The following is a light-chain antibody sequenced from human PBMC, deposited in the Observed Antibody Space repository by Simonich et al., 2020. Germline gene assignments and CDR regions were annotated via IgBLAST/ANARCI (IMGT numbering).Light chain of an antibody. CDR1: QSVSSSY. CDR2: GAS. J-gene: IGKJ2*01. CDR3: QQYYSTPPT. V-gene: IGKV3-20*01. Sequence: EIVMTQSPATLSVSPGERATLSCRASQSVSSSYLAWYQQKPGQAPRLLIYGASSRATGIPDRFSGSGSGTDFTLTISSLQAEDVAVYYCQQYYSTPPTFGQGTKLEIK.